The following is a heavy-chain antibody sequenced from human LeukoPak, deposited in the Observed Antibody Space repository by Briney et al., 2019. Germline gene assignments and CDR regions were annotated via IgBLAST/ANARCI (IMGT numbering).Heavy chain of an antibody. D-gene: IGHD5-18*01. CDR1: GDSISSGDYY. Sequence: SETLSLTCTVSGDSISSGDYYWSWIRQPAGKGLEWIGRISSSGSTNYNPSLKSRVTISVDKSKNQFSLKLSSVTAADTAVYYCARGDAYSYGIDYWGQGTLVTVSS. J-gene: IGHJ4*02. CDR3: ARGDAYSYGIDY. CDR2: ISSSGST. V-gene: IGHV4-61*02.